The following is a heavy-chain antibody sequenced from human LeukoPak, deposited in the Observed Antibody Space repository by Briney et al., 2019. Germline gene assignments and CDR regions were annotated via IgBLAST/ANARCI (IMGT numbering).Heavy chain of an antibody. J-gene: IGHJ6*02. CDR3: VRDGYFYGMDV. CDR2: INPSGGST. V-gene: IGHV1-46*01. Sequence: ASVKVSCKASGYTFTSYYMHWVRQAPGQGLEWMGIINPSGGSTSYAQKFQGRVTMTRDTSTSTVYMELSSLRSEDTAVYYCVRDGYFYGMDVWDQGTTVTVSS. CDR1: GYTFTSYY.